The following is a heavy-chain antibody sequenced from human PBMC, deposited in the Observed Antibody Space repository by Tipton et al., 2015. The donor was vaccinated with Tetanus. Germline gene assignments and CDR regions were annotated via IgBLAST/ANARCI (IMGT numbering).Heavy chain of an antibody. CDR1: GDYLSDYY. V-gene: IGHV4-34*01. CDR2: IQRGGST. CDR3: ARGWGSSWYYFDY. J-gene: IGHJ4*02. D-gene: IGHD6-13*01. Sequence: GLVKPSETLSLTCGVFGDYLSDYYWTWVRQPPGKGLEWIGEIQRGGSTNYNPSLKSRVTMSVDTSKRQFSLKLNSVTAADTAVYYCARGWGSSWYYFDYWGQGILVTVSS.